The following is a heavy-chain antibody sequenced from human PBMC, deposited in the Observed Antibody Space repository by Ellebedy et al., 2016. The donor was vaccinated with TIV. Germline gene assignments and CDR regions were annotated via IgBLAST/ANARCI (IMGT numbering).Heavy chain of an antibody. J-gene: IGHJ6*02. D-gene: IGHD3-16*01. CDR3: AKERGKFYLYGMDV. CDR1: GFSFYNFA. Sequence: GGSLRLSCAASGFSFYNFAMQWVRQAPGKGLEWVAPTSFDGRNKYYADSVKGRFTISRDNSNNTLYLQMNSLRPEDTGVYFCAKERGKFYLYGMDVWGQGTTVTVSS. CDR2: TSFDGRNK. V-gene: IGHV3-30*04.